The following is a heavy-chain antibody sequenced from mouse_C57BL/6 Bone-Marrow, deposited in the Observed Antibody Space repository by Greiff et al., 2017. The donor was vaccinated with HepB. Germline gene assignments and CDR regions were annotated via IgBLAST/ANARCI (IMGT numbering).Heavy chain of an antibody. CDR1: GYVFSSYW. CDR2: IYPGDGDT. CDR3: ARLGTTAYYFDY. J-gene: IGHJ2*01. D-gene: IGHD1-2*01. V-gene: IGHV1-80*01. Sequence: QVQLQQSGAELVKPGASVKISCKASGYVFSSYWMNWVKQRPGKGLEWIGQIYPGDGDTNYNGKFKGKATLTADKSSSTAYMQLSSLTSEDSAVYFCARLGTTAYYFDYWGQGTTLTVSS.